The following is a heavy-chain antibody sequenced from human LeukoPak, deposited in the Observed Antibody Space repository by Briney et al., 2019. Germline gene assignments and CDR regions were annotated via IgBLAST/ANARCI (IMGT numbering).Heavy chain of an antibody. D-gene: IGHD1-26*01. CDR2: INPDSGGT. V-gene: IGHV1-2*02. CDR3: AGAGYSGNYYYYFDF. Sequence: GASVKASCKASGYTFTGYYMHWVRQAPGQGLEWVGWINPDSGGTNYAQKFQGRVTMTRDTSTSTVYMQLSRLRSDDTAVYYCAGAGYSGNYYYYFDFWGQGTLVTVSS. CDR1: GYTFTGYY. J-gene: IGHJ4*02.